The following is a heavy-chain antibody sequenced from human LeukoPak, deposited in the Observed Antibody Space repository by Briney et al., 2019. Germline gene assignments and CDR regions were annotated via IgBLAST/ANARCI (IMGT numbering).Heavy chain of an antibody. V-gene: IGHV4-34*01. Sequence: SETLSLTCAVYGGSFSGYYWSWIRQPPGKGLEWIGEINHSGSTNYNPSLKSRVTISVDTSKNQFSLKLSSVTAADTAVYHCARAHVDIVATYWFDAWGQGTLVTVSS. J-gene: IGHJ5*02. CDR2: INHSGST. CDR1: GGSFSGYY. CDR3: ARAHVDIVATYWFDA. D-gene: IGHD5-12*01.